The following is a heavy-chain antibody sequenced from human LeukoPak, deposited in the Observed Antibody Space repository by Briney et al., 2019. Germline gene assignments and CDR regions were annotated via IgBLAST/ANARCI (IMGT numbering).Heavy chain of an antibody. V-gene: IGHV3-30*02. J-gene: IGHJ6*03. D-gene: IGHD1-26*01. CDR2: IRSDGNNK. CDR3: AKDLVGATRYYYYYMDV. Sequence: GSLRLSCAASGFTFDSYGMHWVRQAPGKGLEWVAFIRSDGNNKYYADSVKGRFTISRDNSKNTLYLQMNSLRAEDTAVYYCAKDLVGATRYYYYYMDVWGKGTTVTISS. CDR1: GFTFDSYG.